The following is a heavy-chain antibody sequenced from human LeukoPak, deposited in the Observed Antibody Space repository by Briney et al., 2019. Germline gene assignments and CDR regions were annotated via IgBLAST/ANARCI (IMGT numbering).Heavy chain of an antibody. D-gene: IGHD3-10*01. CDR3: AKESASFHTSGASFDY. CDR2: IKHDESKI. CDR1: GFTFSNHG. Sequence: GVSLRLSCAASGFTFSNHGMHWVRQAPGKGLEWVAFIKHDESKIHYADSVKGRFTVSRDTAKNTLYLQMNSLGVEDTAVYFCAKESASFHTSGASFDYWGQGTLVTVSS. V-gene: IGHV3-30*02. J-gene: IGHJ4*02.